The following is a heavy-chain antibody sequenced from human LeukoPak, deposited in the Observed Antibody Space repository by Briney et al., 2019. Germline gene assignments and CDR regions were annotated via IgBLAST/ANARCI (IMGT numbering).Heavy chain of an antibody. Sequence: PGGSLRLSCAASGFTFSSYAMHWVRQAPGKGLEWVAVISYDGSNKYYADSVKGRFTISRDNTKNTLYLQMNGLRAEDTAVYYCAKDGIGGYSYGSYFDYWGQGALVTVSS. CDR2: ISYDGSNK. J-gene: IGHJ4*02. CDR3: AKDGIGGYSYGSYFDY. D-gene: IGHD5-18*01. V-gene: IGHV3-30-3*01. CDR1: GFTFSSYA.